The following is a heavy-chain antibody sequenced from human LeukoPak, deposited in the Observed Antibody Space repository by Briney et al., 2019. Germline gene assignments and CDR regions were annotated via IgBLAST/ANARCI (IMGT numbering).Heavy chain of an antibody. CDR2: ISSSSSYI. Sequence: GGSLRLSCAASGFTFISYSMNWVRQAPGKGLEWVSSISSSSSYIYYADSVKGRFTISRDNAKNSLYLQMNSLRAEDTAVYYCVRETITAAGKGFDPWGQGTLVTVSS. CDR1: GFTFISYS. D-gene: IGHD6-13*01. V-gene: IGHV3-21*01. J-gene: IGHJ5*02. CDR3: VRETITAAGKGFDP.